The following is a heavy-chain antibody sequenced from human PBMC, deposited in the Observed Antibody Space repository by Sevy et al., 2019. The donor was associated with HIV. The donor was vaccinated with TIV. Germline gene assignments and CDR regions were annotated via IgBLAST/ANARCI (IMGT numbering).Heavy chain of an antibody. CDR2: ISYDGRNK. Sequence: GGSLRLSCAASGFTFSSYAMFWVRHAPGKGLEWVAVISYDGRNKFYADSVKGRFTISRDNSKNTLYLQMNSLIAEDTAVYYCTRGDEGTVFQNWFDPWGQGTLVTVSS. D-gene: IGHD4-17*01. CDR1: GFTFSSYA. CDR3: TRGDEGTVFQNWFDP. J-gene: IGHJ5*02. V-gene: IGHV3-30*04.